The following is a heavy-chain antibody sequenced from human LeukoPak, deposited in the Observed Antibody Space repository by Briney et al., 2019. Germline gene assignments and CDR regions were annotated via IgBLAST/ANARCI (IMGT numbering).Heavy chain of an antibody. Sequence: GRSLRLSCVASGFTFSSYGMHWVRQAPGKGLEWVSVIYSGGSTYYADSVKGRFTISRDNSKNTLYLQMNSLRAEDTAVYYCAREAVTRNYFDYWGQGTLVTVSS. J-gene: IGHJ4*02. D-gene: IGHD4-17*01. CDR3: AREAVTRNYFDY. CDR2: IYSGGST. V-gene: IGHV3-53*01. CDR1: GFTFSSYG.